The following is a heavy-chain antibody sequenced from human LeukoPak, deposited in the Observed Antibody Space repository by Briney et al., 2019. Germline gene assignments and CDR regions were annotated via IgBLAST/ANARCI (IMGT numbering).Heavy chain of an antibody. D-gene: IGHD5-12*01. CDR2: INPNSGGT. J-gene: IGHJ4*02. CDR1: GYTFTGYY. CDR3: ARSSEWLRTLSVRYFDY. Sequence: ASVKVSHKASGYTFTGYYMHWVRQAPGQELEWMGWINPNSGGTNYAQKFQGRVTMTRDTSISTAYMKLSRLRSDDTAVYYCARSSEWLRTLSVRYFDYWGQGTLVTVSS. V-gene: IGHV1-2*02.